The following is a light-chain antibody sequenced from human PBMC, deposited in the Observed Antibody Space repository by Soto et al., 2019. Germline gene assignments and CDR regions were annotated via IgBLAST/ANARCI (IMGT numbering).Light chain of an antibody. CDR1: QGVDAY. V-gene: IGKV1-39*01. J-gene: IGKJ2*01. Sequence: DIQMTQSTSSLSASVGDRISITYRASQGVDAYLHWYQQRPGKAPQLLIYAASDLQPGVPSRFSGTGFGTEFTLTISSLEPEDFATYYCQQTYGSLYTFGQGTKLAIK. CDR2: AAS. CDR3: QQTYGSLYT.